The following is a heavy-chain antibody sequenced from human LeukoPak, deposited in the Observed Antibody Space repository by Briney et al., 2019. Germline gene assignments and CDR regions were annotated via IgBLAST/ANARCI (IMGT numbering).Heavy chain of an antibody. Sequence: PGGSLRLSCAASGFTVSSYSMNWVRQAPGKGLEWVSSISSSSSYIYYADSVKGRFTISRDNAKNSLYLQMNSLRAEDTAVYYCARGPSGYHNTGGQGTLVTVSS. V-gene: IGHV3-21*01. CDR3: ARGPSGYHNT. CDR1: GFTVSSYS. D-gene: IGHD5-12*01. CDR2: ISSSSSYI. J-gene: IGHJ4*02.